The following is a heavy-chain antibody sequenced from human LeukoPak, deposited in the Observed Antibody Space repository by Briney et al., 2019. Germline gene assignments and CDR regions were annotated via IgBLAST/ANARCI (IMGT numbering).Heavy chain of an antibody. Sequence: PTGGSLRLSCAASGFTFSNYWMHWARHAPGKGLVWVSRINSDGSSTNYADSVKGRFTISRDNAKNTLYLQMNSLRPEDTAVYYCARGGKIPLAGTRSPQYFQHWGQGTLVTVSS. CDR1: GFTFSNYW. CDR3: ARGGKIPLAGTRSPQYFQH. CDR2: INSDGSST. V-gene: IGHV3-74*01. D-gene: IGHD6-19*01. J-gene: IGHJ1*01.